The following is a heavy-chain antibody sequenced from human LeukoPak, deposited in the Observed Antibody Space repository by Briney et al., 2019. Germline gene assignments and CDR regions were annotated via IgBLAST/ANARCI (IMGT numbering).Heavy chain of an antibody. CDR1: GFTFTSSA. J-gene: IGHJ4*02. D-gene: IGHD3-22*01. CDR3: AASPDYYDSSGYSYYFDY. V-gene: IGHV1-58*01. Sequence: SVKVSCKASGFTFTSSAVQWVRQARGQRLEWIGWIAVGSGNTNYAQKFQERVTITRDMSTSTAYMELSSLRSEDTAVYYCAASPDYYDSSGYSYYFDYWGQGALVTVSS. CDR2: IAVGSGNT.